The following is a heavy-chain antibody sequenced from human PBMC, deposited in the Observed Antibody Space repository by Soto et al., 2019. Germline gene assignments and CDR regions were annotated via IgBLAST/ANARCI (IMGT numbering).Heavy chain of an antibody. CDR2: INPSGGST. Sequence: AASLKVSCKASGYTFTSYYMHWVRQAPGQRLEWVGIINPSGGSTSYAQKFQGRVTMTRDTSTSTVYMELSSLRSEDTAVYYCARERDVLRFLEWFKVGGAFDIWGQGTMVTVSS. V-gene: IGHV1-46*01. J-gene: IGHJ3*02. D-gene: IGHD3-3*01. CDR3: ARERDVLRFLEWFKVGGAFDI. CDR1: GYTFTSYY.